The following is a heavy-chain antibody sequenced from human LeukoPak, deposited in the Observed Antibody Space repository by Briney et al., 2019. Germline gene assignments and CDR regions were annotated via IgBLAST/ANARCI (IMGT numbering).Heavy chain of an antibody. CDR2: IKQDGSEK. Sequence: GGSLRLSCAASGFTFSSYWMSWVRQAPGKGLEWVANIKQDGSEKYYVDSVKGRFTISRDNAKNSLYLQMNSLRAEDTAVYYCARDPATYYDFWSGYYSPGYYYMDVWGKGTTVTVSS. CDR1: GFTFSSYW. D-gene: IGHD3-3*01. J-gene: IGHJ6*03. V-gene: IGHV3-7*01. CDR3: ARDPATYYDFWSGYYSPGYYYMDV.